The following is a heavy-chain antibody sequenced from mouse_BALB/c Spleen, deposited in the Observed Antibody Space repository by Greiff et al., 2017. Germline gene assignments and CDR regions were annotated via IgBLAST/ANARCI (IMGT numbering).Heavy chain of an antibody. D-gene: IGHD3-1*01. CDR2: INSNGGST. Sequence: DVKLVESGGGLVQPGGSLKLSCAASGFTFSSYGMSWVRQTPDKRLELVATINSNGGSTYYPDSVKGRFTISRDNAKNTLYLQMSSLKSEDTAMYYCARDRQLGPFAYWGQGTLVTVSA. CDR1: GFTFSSYG. J-gene: IGHJ3*01. V-gene: IGHV5-6-3*01. CDR3: ARDRQLGPFAY.